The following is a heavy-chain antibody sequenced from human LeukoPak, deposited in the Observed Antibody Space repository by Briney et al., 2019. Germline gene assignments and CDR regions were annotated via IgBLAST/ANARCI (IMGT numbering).Heavy chain of an antibody. CDR1: GGSFSGYY. CDR2: IYYSGST. V-gene: IGHV4-34*01. J-gene: IGHJ6*02. Sequence: PSETLSLTCAVYGGSFSGYYWSWIRQPPGKGLEWIGSIYYSGSTYYNPSLKSRVTISVDTSKNQFSLKLSSVTAADTAVYYCARPNPYDFWSGYSTPPYGMDVWGQGTTVTVSS. CDR3: ARPNPYDFWSGYSTPPYGMDV. D-gene: IGHD3-3*01.